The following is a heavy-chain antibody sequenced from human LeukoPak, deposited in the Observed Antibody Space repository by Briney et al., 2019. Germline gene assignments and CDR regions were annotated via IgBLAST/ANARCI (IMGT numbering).Heavy chain of an antibody. CDR1: GGSISSYY. D-gene: IGHD2-2*01. Sequence: SETLSLTCTVSGGSISSYYWSWIRQPPGKGLEWIGYIYYSGSTNYNPSLKSRVTISVDTSKNQFSLKLSSVTAADTAVYYCARGRFTDIVVVPAAWHFDYWGQGTLVTVSS. CDR3: ARGRFTDIVVVPAAWHFDY. J-gene: IGHJ4*01. CDR2: IYYSGST. V-gene: IGHV4-59*12.